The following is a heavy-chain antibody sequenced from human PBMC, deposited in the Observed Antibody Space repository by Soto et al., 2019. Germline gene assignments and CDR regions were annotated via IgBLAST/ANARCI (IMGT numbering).Heavy chain of an antibody. CDR2: INPNSGGT. D-gene: IGHD3-10*01. J-gene: IGHJ5*01. Sequence: ASVKVSCKASGYTFTGYYIHWVRQAPGQGLEWMGWINPNSGGTDSAQKFQGRVTMTRDTSISTVYMELRSLGADDTAVYYCARQWSSRPYSWLDSWGQGTLVTVYS. V-gene: IGHV1-2*02. CDR3: ARQWSSRPYSWLDS. CDR1: GYTFTGYY.